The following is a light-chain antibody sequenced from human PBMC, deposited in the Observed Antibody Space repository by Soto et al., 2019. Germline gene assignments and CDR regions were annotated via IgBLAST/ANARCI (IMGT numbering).Light chain of an antibody. Sequence: DIILTQSPATLSLSPGERATLSCRASQNVYTYLAWYQQKPGQAPRLLIYDASNRATGIPARFSGSGSGTDFTLTISSLAPEDFAVYYCQQRGNWPITFGQGTRLEMK. CDR2: DAS. J-gene: IGKJ5*01. CDR3: QQRGNWPIT. V-gene: IGKV3-11*01. CDR1: QNVYTY.